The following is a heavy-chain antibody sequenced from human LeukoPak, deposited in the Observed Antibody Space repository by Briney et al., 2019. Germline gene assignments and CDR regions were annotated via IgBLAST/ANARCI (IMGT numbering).Heavy chain of an antibody. CDR3: ASCLGYCTRLPDMDA. Sequence: SETLSLTCAVYGGPFSNYYWSWIRQPPGKGLEWIGEINHSGRTNYNPSLKSRVTISVDTSKNQFSLKLRSVTAADRAVYYCASCLGYCTRLPDMDAWSKGTTVTVSS. V-gene: IGHV4-34*01. J-gene: IGHJ6*03. D-gene: IGHD2-8*01. CDR1: GGPFSNYY. CDR2: INHSGRT.